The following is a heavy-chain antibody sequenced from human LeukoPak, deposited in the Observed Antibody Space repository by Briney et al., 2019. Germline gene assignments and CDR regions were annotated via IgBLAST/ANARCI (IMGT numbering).Heavy chain of an antibody. Sequence: PGGSLRPSCAASGFTFSSYNMNWVRQAPGKGLEWVSYNSSSGTTIYYADSVKGRFTISRDNAKNSLYLQMNSLRAEDTAVYYCARERVPYPLGYWGQGTPVTVSS. CDR2: NSSSGTTI. J-gene: IGHJ4*02. V-gene: IGHV3-48*04. D-gene: IGHD2-2*01. CDR1: GFTFSSYN. CDR3: ARERVPYPLGY.